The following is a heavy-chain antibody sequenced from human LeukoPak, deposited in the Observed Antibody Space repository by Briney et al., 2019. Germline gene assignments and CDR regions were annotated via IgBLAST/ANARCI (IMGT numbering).Heavy chain of an antibody. CDR2: ISGSGGST. V-gene: IGHV3-23*01. Sequence: PGGSLRLSCAASGFTFRNYAMSWVRQAPGKGLEWVSAISGSGGSTYYADSVKGRFTISRDNSKNTLYLQMNSLRAEDTAVYYCAKDREPTYYYDSSGYYLFDYWGQGTLVTVSS. CDR3: AKDREPTYYYDSSGYYLFDY. D-gene: IGHD3-22*01. CDR1: GFTFRNYA. J-gene: IGHJ4*02.